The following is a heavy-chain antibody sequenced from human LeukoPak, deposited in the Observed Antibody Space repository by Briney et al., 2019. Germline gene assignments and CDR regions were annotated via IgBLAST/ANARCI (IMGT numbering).Heavy chain of an antibody. CDR1: GFTFSSYG. V-gene: IGHV3-23*01. CDR3: AKMETTYYYGSGSYDY. J-gene: IGHJ4*02. CDR2: ISGSGGST. Sequence: GGTLRLSCAASGFTFSSYGMSWVRQAPGKGREWVSAISGSGGSTYYADSVKGRFTISRDNSKNTLYLQMNSLRAEDTAVYYCAKMETTYYYGSGSYDYWGQGTLVTVSS. D-gene: IGHD3-10*01.